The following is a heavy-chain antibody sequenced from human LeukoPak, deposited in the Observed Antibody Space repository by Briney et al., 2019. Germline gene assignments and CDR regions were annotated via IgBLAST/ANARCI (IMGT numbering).Heavy chain of an antibody. V-gene: IGHV3-23*01. Sequence: GGSLRLSCAASGYTFSSYAMSGVRQDPAKGLEWVSAISGSGGSTYYADSVKGRFTISRDNSKNTLYLQMNSLRAEDTAVYYCAKRTRDAFDIWGQGTMVTVSS. CDR1: GYTFSSYA. CDR2: ISGSGGST. J-gene: IGHJ3*02. CDR3: AKRTRDAFDI. D-gene: IGHD3/OR15-3a*01.